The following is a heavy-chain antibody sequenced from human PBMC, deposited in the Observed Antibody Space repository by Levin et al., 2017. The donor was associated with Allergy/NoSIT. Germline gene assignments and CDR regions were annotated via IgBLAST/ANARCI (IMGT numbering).Heavy chain of an antibody. D-gene: IGHD3-10*01. J-gene: IGHJ4*02. Sequence: ASVKVSCKASGDTFSNYVINWVRQAPGQGLEWMGGIIPISGSAKYAQKFQGRVTITADESTSTAYMDLSSLRPEDTAVYYCARGGYYRGSGSYRENDYWGQGTLVTVSS. CDR2: IIPISGSA. V-gene: IGHV1-69*13. CDR1: GDTFSNYV. CDR3: ARGGYYRGSGSYRENDY.